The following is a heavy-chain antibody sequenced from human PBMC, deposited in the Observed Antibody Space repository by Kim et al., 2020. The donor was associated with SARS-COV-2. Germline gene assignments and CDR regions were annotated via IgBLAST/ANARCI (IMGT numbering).Heavy chain of an antibody. CDR2: IKPDGIEK. CDR3: ATRIFG. D-gene: IGHD2-15*01. Sequence: GGSLRLSCAASGLTFSSYWMTWVRQAPGKGLEWVASIKPDGIEKYYVDSVKGRFTISRDNAKNSLYLQMTSLRADDTAVYYCATRIFGWGQGTLVSVSS. V-gene: IGHV3-7*03. CDR1: GLTFSSYW. J-gene: IGHJ4*02.